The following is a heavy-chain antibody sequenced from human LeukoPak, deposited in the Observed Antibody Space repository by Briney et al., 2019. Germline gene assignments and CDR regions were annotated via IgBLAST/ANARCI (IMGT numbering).Heavy chain of an antibody. D-gene: IGHD3-3*01. Sequence: GGSLRLSCAASGFTFSSYWMHWVRQAPGKGLVWVSRINTDGSSTSYADSVKGRFTISRDNAKNTLYLQMNSLRAEDTAVYYCARGLTIFGVVNPLDYWGQGTPVTVSS. CDR1: GFTFSSYW. J-gene: IGHJ4*02. CDR2: INTDGSST. CDR3: ARGLTIFGVVNPLDY. V-gene: IGHV3-74*01.